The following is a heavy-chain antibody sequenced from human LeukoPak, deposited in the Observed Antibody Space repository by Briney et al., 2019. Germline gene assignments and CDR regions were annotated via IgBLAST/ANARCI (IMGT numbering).Heavy chain of an antibody. D-gene: IGHD5-18*01. CDR2: INHSGST. CDR1: GGSFSGYY. V-gene: IGHV4-34*01. J-gene: IGHJ6*02. CDR3: ARDSYGLYYGMDV. Sequence: PSETLSLTCAVYGGSFSGYYWSWIRQPPGKGLEWIGEINHSGSTNYNPSLKSRVTISVDTSKNQFSLKLSSVTAADTAMYYCARDSYGLYYGMDVWGQGTTVTVSS.